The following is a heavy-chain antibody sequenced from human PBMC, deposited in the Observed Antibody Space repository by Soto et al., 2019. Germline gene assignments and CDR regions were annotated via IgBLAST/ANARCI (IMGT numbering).Heavy chain of an antibody. D-gene: IGHD6-13*01. V-gene: IGHV4-38-2*02. Sequence: SETLSLTCAVSGYSISSGYYWGWIRQPPGKGLEWIGSIYHSGSTYYNPSLKSRVTISVDTSKNQFSLKLSSVTAADTAVYYCARETPQGIAAAGQIDYWGQGTLVTVSS. CDR2: IYHSGST. CDR1: GYSISSGYY. J-gene: IGHJ4*02. CDR3: ARETPQGIAAAGQIDY.